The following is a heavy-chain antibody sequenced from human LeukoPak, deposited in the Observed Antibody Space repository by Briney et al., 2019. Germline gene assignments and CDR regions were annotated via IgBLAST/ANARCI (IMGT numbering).Heavy chain of an antibody. J-gene: IGHJ4*02. Sequence: ASVKVSCKASGYTFAGYYMHWVRQPPGQGLEWMGWINPNSGGTNYAQKFQGRVTMTRDTSISTAYMELSRLRSDDTAVYYCARDLRSSIAAAGRFNYWGQGTLVTVSS. V-gene: IGHV1-2*02. CDR3: ARDLRSSIAAAGRFNY. CDR2: INPNSGGT. D-gene: IGHD6-13*01. CDR1: GYTFAGYY.